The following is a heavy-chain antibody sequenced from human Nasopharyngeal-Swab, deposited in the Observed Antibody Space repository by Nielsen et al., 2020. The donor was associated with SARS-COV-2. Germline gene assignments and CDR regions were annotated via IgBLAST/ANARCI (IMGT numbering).Heavy chain of an antibody. CDR3: ARVSAPKYYYDSSGADAFDI. J-gene: IGHJ3*02. Sequence: ASVKVSCKASGYTFTSYYIHWVRQAPGQGLEWMGIINPSGGSTSYAQKFQGRVTMTRDTSTSTVYMELRSLRSDDTAVYYCARVSAPKYYYDSSGADAFDIWGQGTMVTVSS. V-gene: IGHV1-46*01. D-gene: IGHD3-22*01. CDR2: INPSGGST. CDR1: GYTFTSYY.